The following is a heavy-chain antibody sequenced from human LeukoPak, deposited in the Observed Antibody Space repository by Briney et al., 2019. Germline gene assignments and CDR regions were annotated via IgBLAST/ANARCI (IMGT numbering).Heavy chain of an antibody. Sequence: SETLSLTCTVSGYSISSGYYWGWIRQPPGKGLEWIGSIYHSGSTYYNPSLKSRVTISVDTSKNQFSLKLSSVTAADTAVYYCAREYYYDSNGYYGPWGQGTLVTVSS. CDR3: AREYYYDSNGYYGP. CDR1: GYSISSGYY. D-gene: IGHD3-22*01. J-gene: IGHJ5*02. V-gene: IGHV4-38-2*02. CDR2: IYHSGST.